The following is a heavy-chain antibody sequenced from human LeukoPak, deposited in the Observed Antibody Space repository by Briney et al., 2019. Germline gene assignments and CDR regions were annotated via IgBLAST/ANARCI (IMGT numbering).Heavy chain of an antibody. CDR2: ISGSGGST. V-gene: IGHV3-23*01. D-gene: IGHD2-2*02. CDR3: AKAGRVVVPAAIFY. CDR1: GFTFSSYA. Sequence: PGRSLRLSCAASGFTFSSYAMNWVRQAPGKGLEWVSAISGSGGSTYYADSVKGRFTISRDNSKNTLYLQMNSLRAEDTAVYYCAKAGRVVVPAAIFYWGQGTLVTVSS. J-gene: IGHJ4*02.